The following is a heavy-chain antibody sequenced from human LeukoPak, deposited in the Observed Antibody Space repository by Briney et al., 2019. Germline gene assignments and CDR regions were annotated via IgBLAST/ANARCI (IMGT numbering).Heavy chain of an antibody. D-gene: IGHD2-2*02. V-gene: IGHV3-23*01. CDR1: GFTFSSYA. CDR3: AKCLSPSPAAAINY. J-gene: IGHJ4*02. Sequence: GGSLRLSCAASGFTFSSYAMSWVRQAPGKGLEWVSAISGSGGSTYYADSVKGRFTISRDNSKNTLYLQMNSLRAEDTAVYYCAKCLSPSPAAAINYGGQGTLVTAPS. CDR2: ISGSGGST.